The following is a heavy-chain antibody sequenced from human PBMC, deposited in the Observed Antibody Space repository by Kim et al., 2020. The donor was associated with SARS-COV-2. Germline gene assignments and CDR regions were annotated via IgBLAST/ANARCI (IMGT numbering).Heavy chain of an antibody. CDR3: AKLWVTPSYYFDY. D-gene: IGHD3-16*01. Sequence: YADSVKGRFTISRDNSKNTLYLQMNSLRAEDTAVYYCAKLWVTPSYYFDYWGQGTLVTVSS. J-gene: IGHJ4*02. V-gene: IGHV3-23*01.